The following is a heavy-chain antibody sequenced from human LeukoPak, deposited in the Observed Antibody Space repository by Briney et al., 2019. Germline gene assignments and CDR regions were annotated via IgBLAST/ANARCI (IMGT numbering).Heavy chain of an antibody. CDR2: IYYSGRT. CDR3: AIRRYYDGSGYLE. J-gene: IGHJ1*01. Sequence: SEXXSLTCSVSGDSVSRSDSYWDWIRQPPGKGLEWIGTIYYSGRTYYSPPLKSRVTMSVDPSNNQFSLNLRSVTAADTAVYYCAIRRYYDGSGYLEWGQGTLLSVSS. V-gene: IGHV4-39*01. CDR1: GDSVSRSDSY. D-gene: IGHD3-22*01.